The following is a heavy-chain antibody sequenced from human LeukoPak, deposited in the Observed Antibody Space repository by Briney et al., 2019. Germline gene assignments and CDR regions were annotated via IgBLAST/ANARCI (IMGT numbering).Heavy chain of an antibody. CDR2: IYHSGST. J-gene: IGHJ4*02. V-gene: IGHV4-38-2*01. D-gene: IGHD6-6*01. CDR1: CYSLRSGYY. Sequence: KPSETPSLTCAVSCYSLRSGYYWGWVRQPPGKGLGWIGSIYHSGSTYYNPSLKSRVTISVDTSKNQFSLRLSSVTAADTAVYYCARKEGSIAARIDYWGQGTLVTVSS. CDR3: ARKEGSIAARIDY.